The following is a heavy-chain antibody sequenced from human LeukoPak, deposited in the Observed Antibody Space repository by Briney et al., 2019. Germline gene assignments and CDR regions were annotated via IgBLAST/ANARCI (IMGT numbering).Heavy chain of an antibody. V-gene: IGHV3-23*01. CDR1: GFTFSNYA. Sequence: PGGSLRLSCAASGFTFSNYAMSWVRQAPGKGLEWVSAISGSGGSTYYADSVKGRFTISRDNSKNTPYLQMNSLRAEDTAVYYCAKTSRPYYDFWSGYSLDYWGQGTLVTVSS. CDR3: AKTSRPYYDFWSGYSLDY. D-gene: IGHD3-3*01. J-gene: IGHJ4*02. CDR2: ISGSGGST.